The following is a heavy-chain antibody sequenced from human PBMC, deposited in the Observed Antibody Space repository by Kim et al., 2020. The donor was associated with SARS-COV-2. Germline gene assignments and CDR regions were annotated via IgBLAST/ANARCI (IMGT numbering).Heavy chain of an antibody. D-gene: IGHD3-3*01. Sequence: SETLSLTCTVSGGSVSSGSYYWSWIRQPPGKGLEWIGYIYYSGSTNYNPSLKSRVTISVDTSKNQFSLKLSSVTAADTAVYYCARGKGWDKVFGVVIKYYSSHYGMDVWGQGTTVTVSS. J-gene: IGHJ6*02. CDR2: IYYSGST. CDR3: ARGKGWDKVFGVVIKYYSSHYGMDV. V-gene: IGHV4-61*01. CDR1: GGSVSSGSYY.